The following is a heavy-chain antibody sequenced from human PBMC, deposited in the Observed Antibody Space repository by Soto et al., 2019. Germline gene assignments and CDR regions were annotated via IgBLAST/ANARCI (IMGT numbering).Heavy chain of an antibody. CDR2: IIPIFGTA. V-gene: IGHV1-69*13. D-gene: IGHD3-22*01. CDR3: ARVSDYYDSSGSDY. Sequence: EASVKVSCKASGGTFSSYAISWVRQAPGQGLEWMGGIIPIFGTANYAQKFQGRVTITADESTSTAYMELSSLRSEDTAVYYCARVSDYYDSSGSDYWGQGTLVTVSS. CDR1: GGTFSSYA. J-gene: IGHJ4*02.